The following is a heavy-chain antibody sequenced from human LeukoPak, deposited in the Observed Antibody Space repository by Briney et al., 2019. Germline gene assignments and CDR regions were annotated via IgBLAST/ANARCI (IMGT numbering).Heavy chain of an antibody. Sequence: GGSLRLSCAASGFTFSISLMHWVRQVPGKRLVWVARIDTDGSTTHYADSVKGRFTISRDNAKNTLYLQMNSLRAEDTAVYYCARDRDGYNYWGQGTLVTVSS. CDR1: GFTFSISL. D-gene: IGHD5-24*01. J-gene: IGHJ4*02. CDR3: ARDRDGYNY. CDR2: IDTDGSTT. V-gene: IGHV3-74*01.